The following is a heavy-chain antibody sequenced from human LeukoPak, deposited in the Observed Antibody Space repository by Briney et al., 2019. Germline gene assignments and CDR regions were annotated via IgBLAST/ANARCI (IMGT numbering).Heavy chain of an antibody. J-gene: IGHJ4*02. Sequence: SQTLSLTCAISGDSVSSNSAAWNWIRQSPSRGLEWLGRTYYRSKWYNDYAVSVKSRITTNPDTSKNQFSLQLNSVTPEDTAVYYCARSYYYDSSGYYYVLAFDYWGQGTLVTVSS. CDR1: GDSVSSNSAA. V-gene: IGHV6-1*01. CDR2: TYYRSKWYN. D-gene: IGHD3-22*01. CDR3: ARSYYYDSSGYYYVLAFDY.